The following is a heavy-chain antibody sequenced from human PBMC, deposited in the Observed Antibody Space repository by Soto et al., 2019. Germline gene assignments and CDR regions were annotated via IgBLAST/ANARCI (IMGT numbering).Heavy chain of an antibody. CDR3: ARARVNIVATQSRRYFDD. J-gene: IGHJ4*02. V-gene: IGHV4-34*01. D-gene: IGHD5-12*01. CDR1: GGSFSGYY. Sequence: SETLSLTCAVYGGSFSGYYWSWIRQPPGKGLEWIGEINHSGSTNYNPSLKSRVTISVDTSKNQFSLKLSSVTAADTAVYYCARARVNIVATQSRRYFDDWGEGTLVTVSS. CDR2: INHSGST.